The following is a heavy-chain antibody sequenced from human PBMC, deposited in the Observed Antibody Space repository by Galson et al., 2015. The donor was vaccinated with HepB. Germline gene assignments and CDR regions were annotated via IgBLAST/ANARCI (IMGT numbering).Heavy chain of an antibody. J-gene: IGHJ4*02. CDR2: ITASGATA. D-gene: IGHD2-2*01. V-gene: IGHV3-23*01. CDR3: AKPFRRVVQSAATDYCDS. Sequence: SLRLSCATSGFTFNTYAMNWVRQAPGKGLEWVSIITASGATAYYADSVKGRFTISRDNSKDTLYLQMNGLRDEDTAVYYCAKPFRRVVQSAATDYCDSWGQGTLVTVSS. CDR1: GFTFNTYA.